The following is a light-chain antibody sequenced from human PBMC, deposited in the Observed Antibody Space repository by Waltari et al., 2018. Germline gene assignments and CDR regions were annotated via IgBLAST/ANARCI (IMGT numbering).Light chain of an antibody. V-gene: IGKV4-1*01. J-gene: IGKJ4*01. CDR1: QSVLHSSNNRNY. Sequence: DIVMTQSPDSLAVSLGERATINCKSSQSVLHSSNNRNYLAWYQQKPGQPPKLLISWAATRESGVPDRFSGSGSATEFTLTISSLQAEDVAVYYCQQYYSTPPTFGGGTKVEIK. CDR2: WAA. CDR3: QQYYSTPPT.